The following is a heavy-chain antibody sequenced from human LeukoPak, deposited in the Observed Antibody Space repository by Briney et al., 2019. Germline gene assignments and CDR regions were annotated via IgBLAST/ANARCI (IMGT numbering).Heavy chain of an antibody. J-gene: IGHJ3*02. CDR3: ARSVTHDAFDI. Sequence: ASVKVSCKASGYTFTAYAMHWVRQAPGQRLEWMGWINLGNGNTKYSQKSQGRVTITRDTSASTAYMELSSLRSEDTAVYYCARSVTHDAFDIWGQGTLVSVSS. D-gene: IGHD4-17*01. V-gene: IGHV1-3*01. CDR1: GYTFTAYA. CDR2: INLGNGNT.